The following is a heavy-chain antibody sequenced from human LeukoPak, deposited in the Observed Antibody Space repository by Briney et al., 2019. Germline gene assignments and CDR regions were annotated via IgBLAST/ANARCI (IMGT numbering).Heavy chain of an antibody. D-gene: IGHD2-2*01. CDR3: ARDLLEVPAAIGSGDVY. Sequence: GASVKVSCKASGYTFPSYGISWVRQAPGQGLEWMGWISAYNGNTNYAQKLQGRVTMTTDTSTSTAYMELRSLRSDDTAVYYCARDLLEVPAAIGSGDVYWGQGTLVTVSS. J-gene: IGHJ4*02. CDR2: ISAYNGNT. V-gene: IGHV1-18*01. CDR1: GYTFPSYG.